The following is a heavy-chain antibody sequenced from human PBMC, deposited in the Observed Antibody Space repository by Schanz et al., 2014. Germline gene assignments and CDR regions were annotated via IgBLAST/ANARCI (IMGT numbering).Heavy chain of an antibody. Sequence: QVPLVESGGGVVQPGRSLRLSCAASGFTFSSYGMHWVRQAPGKGLEWVAAMSYDGSIKYYGDSVKGRFAISRDNSKNTMYLHMNTLKSEDTTVYDYAKDSTHSDRVLGPTAVAYWGQGTLVTVSA. J-gene: IGHJ4*02. CDR3: AKDSTHSDRVLGPTAVAY. CDR1: GFTFSSYG. V-gene: IGHV3-33*06. D-gene: IGHD2-2*01. CDR2: MSYDGSIK.